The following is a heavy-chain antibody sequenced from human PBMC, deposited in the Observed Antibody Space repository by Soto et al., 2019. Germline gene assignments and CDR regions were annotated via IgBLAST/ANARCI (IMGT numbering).Heavy chain of an antibody. Sequence: SETLSLTCTVSGGSISSSSYYWGWIRQPPGKGLEWIGSIYYSGSTYYNPSLKSRVTISVDTSKNQFSLKLSSVTAADTAVYYCARDRITMVRGALGSYGMDVWGQVTTVTVSS. J-gene: IGHJ6*02. V-gene: IGHV4-39*02. CDR3: ARDRITMVRGALGSYGMDV. CDR2: IYYSGST. CDR1: GGSISSSSYY. D-gene: IGHD3-10*01.